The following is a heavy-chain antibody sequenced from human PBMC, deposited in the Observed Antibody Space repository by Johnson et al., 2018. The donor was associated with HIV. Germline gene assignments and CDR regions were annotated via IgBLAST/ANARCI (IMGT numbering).Heavy chain of an antibody. CDR2: ISYDGSNK. V-gene: IGHV3-30*03. CDR3: ARVGSGSYLLGAFDI. J-gene: IGHJ3*02. Sequence: QVQLVESGGGVVQPGRSLRLSCAASGFTFSSYGMHWVRQAPGKGLEWVAVISYDGSNKYYADSVKGRFTISRDNSKNSLYLQMNSLRAEDTALYYCARVGSGSYLLGAFDIWGQGTLVMVSS. CDR1: GFTFSSYG. D-gene: IGHD1-26*01.